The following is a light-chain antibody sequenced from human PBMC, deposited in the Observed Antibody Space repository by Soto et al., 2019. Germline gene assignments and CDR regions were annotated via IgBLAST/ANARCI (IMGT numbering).Light chain of an antibody. Sequence: EVEMTQSPATVSVSPGERVTLSCRASQRVSSNVAWYQQKPGQAPRVLIFGASTRATGTPARFSGSGSGTEFTLTISSLRPEDFAVYYCQQYNIWPPYTFGQGTKVDIK. CDR2: GAS. CDR1: QRVSSN. CDR3: QQYNIWPPYT. J-gene: IGKJ2*01. V-gene: IGKV3-15*01.